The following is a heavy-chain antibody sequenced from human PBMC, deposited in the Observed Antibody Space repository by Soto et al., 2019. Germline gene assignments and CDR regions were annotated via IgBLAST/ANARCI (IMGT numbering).Heavy chain of an antibody. J-gene: IGHJ6*03. D-gene: IGHD3-16*01. V-gene: IGHV3-30*18. CDR3: AKDLKPGSRWSLGGVEHCMDV. Sequence: QVQLVESGGGVVQPGRSLRLSCVGSGFSFSSYEMNWVRQAPGTGLEWVALMSYDGSKKYYGDSVRGRVTISRENSKNTLYLQMDHLRPEDTAIYYCAKDLKPGSRWSLGGVEHCMDVWGRGTTVSVSS. CDR2: MSYDGSKK. CDR1: GFSFSSYE.